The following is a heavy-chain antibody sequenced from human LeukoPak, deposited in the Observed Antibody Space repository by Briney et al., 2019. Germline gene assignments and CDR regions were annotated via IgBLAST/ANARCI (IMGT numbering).Heavy chain of an antibody. D-gene: IGHD1-1*01. CDR1: GYTFTSYD. CDR2: MNPNSGNT. CDR3: ARFDWNDVGNDY. Sequence: ASVKVSCKASGYTFTSYDINWVRQATGQGLEWMGWMNPNSGNTGYAQKFQGRVTMTRNTSISTAYIELRSLRSEDTAVYYCARFDWNDVGNDYWGQGTLVTVSS. V-gene: IGHV1-8*01. J-gene: IGHJ4*02.